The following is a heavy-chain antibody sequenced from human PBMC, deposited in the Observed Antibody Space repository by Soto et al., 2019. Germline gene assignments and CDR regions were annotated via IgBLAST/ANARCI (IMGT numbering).Heavy chain of an antibody. J-gene: IGHJ6*02. CDR2: ISSSGSST. V-gene: IGHV3-23*01. D-gene: IGHD6-13*01. CDR1: GFTFSSYA. CDR3: ATDTSTWYGGLDYYAMDV. Sequence: EVQLLESGGGLVQPGGSLRLSCAASGFTFSSYAMSWVRQAPGKGLEWVSAISSSGSSTYYADSVKGRFTISRDNSKNTLYPQMNSLRAEDTAVYYCATDTSTWYGGLDYYAMDVWGQGTTVTVS.